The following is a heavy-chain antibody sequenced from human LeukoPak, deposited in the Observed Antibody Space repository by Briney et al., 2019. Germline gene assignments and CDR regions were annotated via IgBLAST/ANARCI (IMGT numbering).Heavy chain of an antibody. CDR1: GGSISSGDYY. Sequence: PSQTLSLTCTVSGGSISSGDYYWTWIRQPPGKGLEWIGYIYYSGNTYYNPSLKSRVTISLDTSKNQFSLKLSSVTAADTAVYYCARDRLGPDYYGSGSYPDYWGQGTLVTVSS. V-gene: IGHV4-30-4*08. CDR2: IYYSGNT. D-gene: IGHD3-10*01. J-gene: IGHJ4*02. CDR3: ARDRLGPDYYGSGSYPDY.